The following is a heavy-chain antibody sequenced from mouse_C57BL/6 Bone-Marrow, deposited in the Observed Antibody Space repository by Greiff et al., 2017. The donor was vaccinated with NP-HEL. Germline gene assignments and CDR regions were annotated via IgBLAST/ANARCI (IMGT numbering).Heavy chain of an antibody. D-gene: IGHD1-1*02. Sequence: QVQLQQSGPELVKPGASVKISCKASGYAFSSSWMNWVKQRPGKGLEWIGRIYPGDGDTNYNGKFKGKATLTADKSSSTAYMQLSSLTSEDSAVYFCARSGRWWPFAYWGQGTLVTVSA. CDR2: IYPGDGDT. J-gene: IGHJ3*01. CDR3: ARSGRWWPFAY. V-gene: IGHV1-82*01. CDR1: GYAFSSSW.